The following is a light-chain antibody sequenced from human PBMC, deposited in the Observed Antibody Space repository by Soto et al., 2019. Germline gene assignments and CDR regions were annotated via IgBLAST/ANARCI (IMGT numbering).Light chain of an antibody. CDR2: GAS. Sequence: EIVWRQSPGTLALSRGERATRSCRASQSVSSSYLAWYQQKPGQAPRLLIYGASSRATGIPDRFSGSGSGTDFTLTISRLEPDDFAVHYCQQYGSSSITFGQGTRLEIK. V-gene: IGKV3-20*01. CDR1: QSVSSSY. CDR3: QQYGSSSIT. J-gene: IGKJ5*01.